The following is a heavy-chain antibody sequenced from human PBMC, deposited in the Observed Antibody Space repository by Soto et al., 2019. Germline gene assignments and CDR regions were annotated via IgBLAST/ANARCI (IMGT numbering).Heavy chain of an antibody. CDR3: ARDRLYYDSSGYYKYWYFDL. D-gene: IGHD3-22*01. J-gene: IGHJ2*01. CDR1: GGSFSGYY. Sequence: SETLSLTCAVYGGSFSGYYWNWIRQPPGKGLEWIGEINHSGSTNYNPSLKSRVTISVDTSKNQFSLKLSSVTAADTAVYYCARDRLYYDSSGYYKYWYFDLWGRGTLVTVSP. CDR2: INHSGST. V-gene: IGHV4-34*01.